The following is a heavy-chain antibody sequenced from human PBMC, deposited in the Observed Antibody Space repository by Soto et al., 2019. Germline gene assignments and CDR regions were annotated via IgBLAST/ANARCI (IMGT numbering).Heavy chain of an antibody. J-gene: IGHJ4*02. Sequence: QVQLVQSGAEVKTPGSSLKVSCKVSGSRFSNYAISWVRQAPGHGLEWLGRIIPIFNSTKYAQSFEGRVTITADTTTSTASLELSSLRSDDPAVYYCAREGRGKKAGYNGLVSLGYWGQGTLVTVSS. CDR2: IIPIFNST. D-gene: IGHD2-2*02. V-gene: IGHV1-69*06. CDR3: AREGRGKKAGYNGLVSLGY. CDR1: GSRFSNYA.